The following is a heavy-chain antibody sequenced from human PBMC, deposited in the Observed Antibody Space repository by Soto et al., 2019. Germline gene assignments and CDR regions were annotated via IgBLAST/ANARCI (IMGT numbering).Heavy chain of an antibody. CDR3: ATNKNY. V-gene: IGHV3-30*03. CDR1: GFTFSSYG. Sequence: GGSLRLSCAASGFTFSSYGMHWVRQAPGKGLEWVAVISYDGSNKYYADSVKGRFTISRDNSKNTLYLQMNSLRAEDTAVYYCATNKNYWGQGTLVTVSS. J-gene: IGHJ4*02. CDR2: ISYDGSNK.